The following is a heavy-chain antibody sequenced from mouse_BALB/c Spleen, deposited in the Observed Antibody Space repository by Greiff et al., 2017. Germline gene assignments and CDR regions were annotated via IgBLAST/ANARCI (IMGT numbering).Heavy chain of an antibody. Sequence: VKLQESGAELVRPGVSVKISCKGSGYTFTDYAMHWVKQSHAKSLEWIGVISTYYGDASYNQKFKGKATMTVDKSSSTAYMELARLTSEDSAIYYCARWDSRFAYWGQGTLVTVSA. CDR1: GYTFTDYA. CDR2: ISTYYGDA. V-gene: IGHV1S137*01. J-gene: IGHJ3*01. CDR3: ARWDSRFAY. D-gene: IGHD4-1*01.